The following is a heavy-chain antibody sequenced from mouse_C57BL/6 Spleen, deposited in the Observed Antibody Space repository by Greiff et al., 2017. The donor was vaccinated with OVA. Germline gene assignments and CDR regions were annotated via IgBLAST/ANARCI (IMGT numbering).Heavy chain of an antibody. J-gene: IGHJ4*01. Sequence: VQLQQSGAELVRPGASVTLSCKASGYTFTDYEMHWVKQTPVHGLEWIGAIDPETGGTAYNQTFKGKAILTADKSSSTAYMELRSLTSEDSAVYYCTRSYDYDEYAMDYWGQGTSVTVSS. CDR1: GYTFTDYE. V-gene: IGHV1-15*01. D-gene: IGHD2-4*01. CDR3: TRSYDYDEYAMDY. CDR2: IDPETGGT.